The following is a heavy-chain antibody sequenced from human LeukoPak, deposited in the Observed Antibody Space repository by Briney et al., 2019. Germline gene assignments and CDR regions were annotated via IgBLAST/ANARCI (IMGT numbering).Heavy chain of an antibody. Sequence: SETLSLTCAVYGGSFSGYYWSWIRQPPGKGLEWIGEINHSGSTNYNPSLKSRVTISVNTSKNQFSLKLSSVTAADTAVYYCARPHDSSGSYAFDIWGQGTMVTVSS. CDR2: INHSGST. CDR1: GGSFSGYY. J-gene: IGHJ3*02. V-gene: IGHV4-34*01. D-gene: IGHD3-22*01. CDR3: ARPHDSSGSYAFDI.